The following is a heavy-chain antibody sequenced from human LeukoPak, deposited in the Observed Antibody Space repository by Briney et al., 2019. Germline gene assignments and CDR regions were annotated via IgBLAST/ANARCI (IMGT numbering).Heavy chain of an antibody. V-gene: IGHV4-30-2*01. CDR1: GGSISSGGYY. CDR3: AREVYGSDKGQFDY. J-gene: IGHJ4*02. D-gene: IGHD3-10*01. Sequence: SETLSLTCTVSGGSISSGGYYWSWIRQPPGKSLEWIGYIYHSGSTYYNPSLKSRVTISVDRSKNQFSLKLSSVTAADTAVYYCAREVYGSDKGQFDYWGQGTLVTVSS. CDR2: IYHSGST.